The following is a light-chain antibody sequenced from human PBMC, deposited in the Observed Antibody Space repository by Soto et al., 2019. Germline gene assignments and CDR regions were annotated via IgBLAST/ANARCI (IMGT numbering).Light chain of an antibody. CDR2: AAS. Sequence: DIQMTQSPSSESASIGDSVTITCRASQDIGTWLAWYQQKPGKAPSLLIYAASSLQSGVPSRFSGSGSGTDFTLTINSLQPDDIATYYCQQTNSFPRTFGQGTKVEVK. J-gene: IGKJ1*01. CDR1: QDIGTW. V-gene: IGKV1-12*01. CDR3: QQTNSFPRT.